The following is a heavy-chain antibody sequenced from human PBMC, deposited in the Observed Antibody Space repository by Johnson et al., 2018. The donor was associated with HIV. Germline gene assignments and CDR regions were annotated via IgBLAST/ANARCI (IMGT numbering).Heavy chain of an antibody. D-gene: IGHD5-12*01. CDR1: GFTFRSYA. CDR3: ARDQRGDIIPTTYDAFDS. J-gene: IGHJ3*02. V-gene: IGHV3-30-3*01. Sequence: QVQLVESGGGVVQPGRSLRLSCAASGFTFRSYAIHWVRQAPGKGLEWVAVISYDGTNKYSADSVKGRFTISRDNSKNTLYLQMNSLRAEDTAVYYCARDQRGDIIPTTYDAFDSWGQGTMVTVSS. CDR2: ISYDGTNK.